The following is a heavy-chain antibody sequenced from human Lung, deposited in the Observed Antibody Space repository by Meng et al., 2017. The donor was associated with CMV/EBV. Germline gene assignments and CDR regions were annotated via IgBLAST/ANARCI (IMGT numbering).Heavy chain of an antibody. D-gene: IGHD3-3*01. Sequence: GGSLRPPVAAPGFTVSSNYMTGVRQDPGKGLEWVPVIYSGGRTYYADSVKGRFTISRDNSKNSVYLQMNSLRPEDTAVYYCARVNFGVVTYFDYWGQGTLVTVSS. V-gene: IGHV3-66*02. CDR1: GFTVSSNY. CDR3: ARVNFGVVTYFDY. J-gene: IGHJ4*02. CDR2: IYSGGRT.